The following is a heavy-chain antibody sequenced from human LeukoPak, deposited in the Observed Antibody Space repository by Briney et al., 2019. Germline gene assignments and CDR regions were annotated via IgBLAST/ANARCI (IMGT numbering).Heavy chain of an antibody. J-gene: IGHJ4*02. CDR1: GFTLDDFS. V-gene: IGHV3-9*01. Sequence: ALGPSLSGSGFTLDDFSLDRVREAPGEGLGVVPGISWNSGSIGYADSVKGRFTISRDNSKNTLYLQMNSLRAEDTAVYYCARDPEDTAMAHLFDYWGQGTLVTVTS. CDR3: ARDPEDTAMAHLFDY. CDR2: ISWNSGSI. D-gene: IGHD5-18*01.